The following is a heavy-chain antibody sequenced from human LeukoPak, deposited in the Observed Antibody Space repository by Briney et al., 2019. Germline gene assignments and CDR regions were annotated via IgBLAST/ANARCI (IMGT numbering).Heavy chain of an antibody. V-gene: IGHV3-21*01. Sequence: PGGSLRLSCAVSGFTFSSYSMNWVRQAPGKGLEWVSSISSSSSYIYYADSVKGRFTISRDNAKNSLYLQMNSLRAEDTAVYYCARAGDVYYYYIDVWGKGTTVTVSS. D-gene: IGHD5-24*01. CDR1: GFTFSSYS. J-gene: IGHJ6*03. CDR3: ARAGDVYYYYIDV. CDR2: ISSSSSYI.